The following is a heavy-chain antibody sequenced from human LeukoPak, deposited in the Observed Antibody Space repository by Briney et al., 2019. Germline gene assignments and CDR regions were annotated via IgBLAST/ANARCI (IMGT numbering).Heavy chain of an antibody. V-gene: IGHV4-34*01. CDR1: GFTFSSYW. J-gene: IGHJ5*02. CDR3: ARGRRNIVVVVAASWFDP. D-gene: IGHD2-15*01. CDR2: INHSGSA. Sequence: PGGSLRLSCTVSGFTFSSYWMTWVRQPPGKGLEWIGEINHSGSANYNPSLKSRVTISVDTSKNQFSLKLSSVTAADTAVYYCARGRRNIVVVVAASWFDPWGQGTLVTVSS.